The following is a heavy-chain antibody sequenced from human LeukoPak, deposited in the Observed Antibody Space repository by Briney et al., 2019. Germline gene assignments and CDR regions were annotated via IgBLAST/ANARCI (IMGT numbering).Heavy chain of an antibody. J-gene: IGHJ3*02. CDR3: ARSSGSSPDDAFDI. Sequence: PGGSLRLSCAASGFTFSSYDMHWVRQATGKGLEWVSAIGIAGDPYYPGSVKGRFTISRENAKNSLYLQMNSLRAGDTAVYYCARSSGSSPDDAFDIWGQGTMVTVSS. D-gene: IGHD3-10*01. CDR2: IGIAGDP. CDR1: GFTFSSYD. V-gene: IGHV3-13*05.